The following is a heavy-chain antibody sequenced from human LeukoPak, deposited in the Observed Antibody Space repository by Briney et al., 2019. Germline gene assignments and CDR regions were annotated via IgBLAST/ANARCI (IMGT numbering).Heavy chain of an antibody. CDR1: GYTFTGYY. CDR3: ARDDYYGSGSYYVPKPFDY. J-gene: IGHJ4*02. CDR2: INTNSGGT. Sequence: ASVKVSCKASGYTFTGYYMHWVRQAPGQGLEWMGWINTNSGGTNYAQKFQGRVTMTRDTSISTAYMELSRLRSDDTAVYYCARDDYYGSGSYYVPKPFDYWGQGTLVSVSS. D-gene: IGHD3-10*01. V-gene: IGHV1-2*02.